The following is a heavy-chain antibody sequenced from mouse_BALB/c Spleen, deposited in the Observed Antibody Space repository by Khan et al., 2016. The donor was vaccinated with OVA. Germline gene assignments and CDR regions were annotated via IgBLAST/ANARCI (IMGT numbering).Heavy chain of an antibody. Sequence: EVELVESGGGLVQPGGSRKLSCAASGFTFSSYGMHWVRQAPEKGLEWVAYISGDSSTIYYADTVKGRFTISRDNPKNTLFLQMTSLMSEDTAMYYCATSYYYGYYFGYWGPSTTLTVSS. CDR3: ATSYYYGYYFGY. J-gene: IGHJ2*01. V-gene: IGHV5-17*02. CDR1: GFTFSSYG. D-gene: IGHD1-1*01. CDR2: ISGDSSTI.